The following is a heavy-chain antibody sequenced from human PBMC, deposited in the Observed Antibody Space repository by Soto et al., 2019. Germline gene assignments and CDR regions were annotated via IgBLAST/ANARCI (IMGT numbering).Heavy chain of an antibody. CDR2: VSGDGSST. CDR1: GFTFSSSW. J-gene: IGHJ5*02. V-gene: IGHV3-74*01. D-gene: IGHD4-4*01. CDR3: ASWRADSNYVGKLFDP. Sequence: GGSLRLSCAASGFTFSSSWMHWVRQAPGKGLVWVSRVSGDGSSTNYADSVKGRFTISRDNAKNTLYLQMNQFSLKLSSVTAADTAVYYCASWRADSNYVGKLFDPWGQGTLVTVSS.